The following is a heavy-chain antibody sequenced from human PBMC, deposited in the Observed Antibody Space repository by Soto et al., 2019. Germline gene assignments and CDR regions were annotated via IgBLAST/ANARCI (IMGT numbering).Heavy chain of an antibody. CDR3: AKGSSWVDY. CDR2: ISYDGSDK. V-gene: IGHV3-30*18. D-gene: IGHD6-6*01. J-gene: IGHJ4*02. CDR1: GFAFSNYG. Sequence: QVQLVESGGGVVQPGGSLTLSCAASGFAFSNYGMHWVRQAPGKGLEWVALISYDGSDKYYADSVKGRFTISRDNSKNPLYLQMNSLRAEDTTVYYCAKGSSWVDYWGQGTLVTVSS.